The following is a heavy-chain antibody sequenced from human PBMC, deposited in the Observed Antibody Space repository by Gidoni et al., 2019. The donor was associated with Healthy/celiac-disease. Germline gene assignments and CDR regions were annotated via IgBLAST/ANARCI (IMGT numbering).Heavy chain of an antibody. D-gene: IGHD6-19*01. Sequence: QAQLQASGPGLVKPSWTLPLTCAVSGGSLSRSTWWSWVRQPPGTGLEWIGEIYHSGSTNYNPSLKSRVTISVDKSKNQFSLKLSPVTAADTAVYYCARAQAVAGTVAFDIWGQGTMVTVSS. V-gene: IGHV4-4*02. J-gene: IGHJ3*02. CDR3: ARAQAVAGTVAFDI. CDR1: GGSLSRSTW. CDR2: IYHSGST.